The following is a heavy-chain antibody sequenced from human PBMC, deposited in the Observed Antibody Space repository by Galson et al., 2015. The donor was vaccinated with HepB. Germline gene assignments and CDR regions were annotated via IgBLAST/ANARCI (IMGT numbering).Heavy chain of an antibody. CDR3: ARVADSDYGDHAHFDS. V-gene: IGHV3-11*06. CDR1: GFTVSSNY. J-gene: IGHJ4*02. Sequence: SLRLSCAASGFTVSSNYMSWVRQAPGKGLEWLSYISSSTIYTNYADSVKGRFTISRDNVKNSMYLQMNSLRAEDTAVYYCARVADSDYGDHAHFDSWGLGTLVTVSS. CDR2: ISSSTIYT. D-gene: IGHD4-17*01.